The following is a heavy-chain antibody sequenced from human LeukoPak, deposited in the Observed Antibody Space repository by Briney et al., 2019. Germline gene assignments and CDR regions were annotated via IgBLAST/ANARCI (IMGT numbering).Heavy chain of an antibody. CDR3: AREPIAAAGISAGGFDY. CDR2: INHSGST. J-gene: IGHJ4*02. V-gene: IGHV4-34*01. CDR1: GGSFSGYY. D-gene: IGHD6-13*01. Sequence: SETLSLTCAVYGGSFSGYYWSWIRQPPGKGVEWFGEINHSGSTNYNPSLKSRVTISVDTSKNQFSLKLSSVTAADTAVYYCAREPIAAAGISAGGFDYWGQGTLVTVSS.